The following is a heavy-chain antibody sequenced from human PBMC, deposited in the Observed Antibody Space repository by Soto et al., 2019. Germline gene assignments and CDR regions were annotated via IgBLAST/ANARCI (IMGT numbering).Heavy chain of an antibody. D-gene: IGHD6-19*01. CDR3: ARLPVADLYRDY. CDR2: IIPIFGTA. V-gene: IGHV1-69*12. CDR1: GGTFSSYA. J-gene: IGHJ4*02. Sequence: QVQLVQSGAEVKTPGSSVKVSCKASGGTFSSYAISWVRQAPGQGLEWMGGIIPIFGTANYAQKFQGRVTITADESTSTAYMELSRLRSEDTALYYCARLPVADLYRDYWGQGTLVTVSS.